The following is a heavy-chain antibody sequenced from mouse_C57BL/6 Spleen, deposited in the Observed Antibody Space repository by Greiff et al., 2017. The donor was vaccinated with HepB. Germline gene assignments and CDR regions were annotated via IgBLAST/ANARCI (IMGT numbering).Heavy chain of an antibody. Sequence: QVQLQQPGAELVKPGASVKMSCKASGYTFTSYWITWVKQRPGQGLEWIGDIYPGSGSTNYNEKFKSKATLTVDTSSSTAYMQLSSLTSEDSAVYYCARFSYYYGSSYSLFDYWGQGTTLTVSS. CDR1: GYTFTSYW. J-gene: IGHJ2*01. CDR3: ARFSYYYGSSYSLFDY. CDR2: IYPGSGST. V-gene: IGHV1-55*01. D-gene: IGHD1-1*01.